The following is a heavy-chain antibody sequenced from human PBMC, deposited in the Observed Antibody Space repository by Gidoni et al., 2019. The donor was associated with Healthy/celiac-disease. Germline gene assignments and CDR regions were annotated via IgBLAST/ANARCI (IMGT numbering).Heavy chain of an antibody. J-gene: IGHJ4*02. V-gene: IGHV3-66*02. CDR2: IYSGGST. CDR1: GVTVGSNY. D-gene: IGHD4-17*01. Sequence: EVQLVESGGGLVQPGGSLRLACAASGVTVGSNYMSWVRQAPGKGLEWVSVIYSGGSTYYADSVKGRFTISRDNSKNTLYLQMNSLRAEDTAVYYCARFRGYYGDYVSYWGQGTLVTVSS. CDR3: ARFRGYYGDYVSY.